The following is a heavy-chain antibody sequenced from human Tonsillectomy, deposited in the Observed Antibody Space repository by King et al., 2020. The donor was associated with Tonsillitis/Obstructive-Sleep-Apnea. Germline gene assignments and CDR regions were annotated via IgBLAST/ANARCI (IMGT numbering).Heavy chain of an antibody. CDR2: MFHSGGT. J-gene: IGHJ3*02. CDR1: GISISSTNW. CDR3: ARAAPGRYSFDI. Sequence: VQLQESGPGLVTPSGTLSLTCAVSGISISSTNWWTCVRQPPGKWLELMGDMFHSGGTTTNPSLMSRVTMSVDKSKNQFSLRLTSVTAADTAVYYCARAAPGRYSFDIWGQGTVVTVSS. D-gene: IGHD3-16*02. V-gene: IGHV4-4*02.